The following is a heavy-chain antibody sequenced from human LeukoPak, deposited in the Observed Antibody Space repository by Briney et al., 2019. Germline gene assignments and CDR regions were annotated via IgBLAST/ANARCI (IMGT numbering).Heavy chain of an antibody. CDR2: ISASGGST. CDR3: AKRIATAGPYFDY. V-gene: IGHV3-23*01. CDR1: GFTFSSYA. D-gene: IGHD6-13*01. Sequence: GGSLRLSCAASGFTFSSYAMSWVGQAPGMGLEWVSAISASGGSTYYADSVKGRFTISRDSSKSTLYLQMNTLRAEDTAVYYCAKRIATAGPYFDYWGQGALVTVSS. J-gene: IGHJ4*02.